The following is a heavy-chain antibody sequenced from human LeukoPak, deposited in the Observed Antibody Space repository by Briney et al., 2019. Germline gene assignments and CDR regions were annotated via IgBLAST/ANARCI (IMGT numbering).Heavy chain of an antibody. CDR3: ARLTRSWTLPQIPY. J-gene: IGHJ4*02. D-gene: IGHD6-13*01. Sequence: GESLKIYCKGYGHSYTIYCIGWVRQMPGKGLECMGIIYPGNSDTRYSPSFQGQVAISVDKSISTAYLQWSSLKASDSAIYYCARLTRSWTLPQIPYWSQGTLVTVSS. CDR2: IYPGNSDT. V-gene: IGHV5-51*01. CDR1: GHSYTIYC.